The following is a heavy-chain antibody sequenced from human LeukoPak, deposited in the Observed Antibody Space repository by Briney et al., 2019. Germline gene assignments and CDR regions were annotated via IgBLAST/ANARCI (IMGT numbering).Heavy chain of an antibody. J-gene: IGHJ3*01. V-gene: IGHV3-49*03. CDR1: GLTFSSYS. CDR2: IRNKDYGETT. Sequence: GGSLRLSCAASGLTFSSYSMSWFRQAPGKGLEWVGYIRNKDYGETTEYAASVKGRSTISRDDSENIAYLQIHSLKTEDTGVYYCSRAVRVSGDAFDFWGQGTMVTVSA. CDR3: SRAVRVSGDAFDF.